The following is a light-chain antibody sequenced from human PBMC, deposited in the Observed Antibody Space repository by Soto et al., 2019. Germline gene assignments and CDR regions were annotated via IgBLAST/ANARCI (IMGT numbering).Light chain of an antibody. CDR2: DTS. V-gene: IGKV1-33*01. J-gene: IGKJ4*01. CDR3: LQYNNSPLT. Sequence: DIQMTQSPSSLSASVGDRVTITCQASQDIRNYLNWYQQKPGKAPKLLIYDTSNLETGVPSSFSGSGSVTDFTFTISSLQPEDIATYYCLQYNNSPLTFGGGTQVEIK. CDR1: QDIRNY.